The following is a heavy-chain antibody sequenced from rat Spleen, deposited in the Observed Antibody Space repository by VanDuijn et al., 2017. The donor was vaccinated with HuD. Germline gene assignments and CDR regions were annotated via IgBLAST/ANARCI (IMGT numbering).Heavy chain of an antibody. D-gene: IGHD4-3*01. J-gene: IGHJ2*01. CDR3: AKEWSDNSGFDY. V-gene: IGHV2S12*01. Sequence: QVQLKESGPGLVQPSQTLSLTCTVSGLSLTSNGVSWVRQPPGKGLEWIAAISSGGSTYYNSTLKSRLSISRDTSKSQVCLKMNSLQTEDTATDGCAKEWSDNSGFDYWGQGVMVTVSS. CDR2: ISSGGST. CDR1: GLSLTSNG.